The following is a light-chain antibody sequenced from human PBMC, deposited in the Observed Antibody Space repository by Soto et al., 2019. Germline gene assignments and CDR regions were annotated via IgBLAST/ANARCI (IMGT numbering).Light chain of an antibody. J-gene: IGKJ4*01. V-gene: IGKV3-15*01. CDR1: ERIYSAY. CDR2: GTS. Sequence: EFVLTQSPGTLSLSRCERATLSCRASERIYSAYLGWYQQKPGQATRLIIYGTSTRANGVPARFSGSGSGTEFTLTISSLQSEDFAVYYCQQYNDWQPLTFGGGTKVDIK. CDR3: QQYNDWQPLT.